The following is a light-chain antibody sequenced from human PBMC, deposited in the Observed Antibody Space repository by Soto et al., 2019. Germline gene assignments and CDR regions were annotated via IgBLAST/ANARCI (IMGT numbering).Light chain of an antibody. J-gene: IGKJ1*01. V-gene: IGKV3D-15*01. Sequence: EIVLTPSPTALSVSPGERAPLSCRASQSVSSNLAWYQQKPGQAPRLLIYGASTRATGIPARFSGSGSGTEFTLTISSLQSEDFAVYYCQQYNNWPRTFGQGT. CDR1: QSVSSN. CDR2: GAS. CDR3: QQYNNWPRT.